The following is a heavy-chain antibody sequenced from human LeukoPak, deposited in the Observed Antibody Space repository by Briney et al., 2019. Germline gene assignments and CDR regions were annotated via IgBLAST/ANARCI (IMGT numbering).Heavy chain of an antibody. CDR3: ARVGANYYDSSGYPYYFDY. D-gene: IGHD3-22*01. CDR2: IYYSGST. V-gene: IGHV4-59*01. CDR1: GGSISSYY. Sequence: SEXLSLTCTVSGGSISSYYWSWIRQPPGKGLEWIGYIYYSGSTNYNPSLTSRVTISVDTSKNQFSLKLSSVTAADTAVYYCARVGANYYDSSGYPYYFDYWGQGTLVTVSS. J-gene: IGHJ4*02.